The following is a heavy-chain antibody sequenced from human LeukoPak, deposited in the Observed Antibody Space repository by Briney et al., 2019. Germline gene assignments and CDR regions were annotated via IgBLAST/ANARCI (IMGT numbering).Heavy chain of an antibody. CDR1: GGSFSGFY. CDR2: INHSGGT. D-gene: IGHD5-18*01. V-gene: IGHV4-34*01. CDR3: ARSRMGTANFDY. J-gene: IGHJ4*02. Sequence: PSETLSLTCAVYGGSFSGFYWSWIRQPPGKGLEWIGEINHSGGTNYNPSLKSRLTISVDTSKNQFSLKLSSVTAVDTAMYYCARSRMGTANFDYWGQGTLVTVSS.